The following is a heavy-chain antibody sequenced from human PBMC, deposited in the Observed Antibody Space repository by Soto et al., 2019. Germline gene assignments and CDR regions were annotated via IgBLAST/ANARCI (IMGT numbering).Heavy chain of an antibody. Sequence: QVQLVQSGAEVKKPGASVKVSCKASGYTFTSYYMHWVRQAPGQGLEWMGIINPSGGSTSYAQKCQGRVTITRDTSTSTVYMELSSLRSEDTAVYYCARDLVVSERIQSYWYFDLWGRGTLVTVSS. CDR1: GYTFTSYY. CDR2: INPSGGST. CDR3: ARDLVVSERIQSYWYFDL. V-gene: IGHV1-46*01. D-gene: IGHD6-6*01. J-gene: IGHJ2*01.